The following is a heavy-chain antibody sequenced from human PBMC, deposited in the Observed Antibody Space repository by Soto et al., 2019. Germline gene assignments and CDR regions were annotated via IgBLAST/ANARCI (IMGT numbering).Heavy chain of an antibody. CDR3: ARGRYSGYDTHYYYMDV. Sequence: QVQLVQSGAEVKKPGASVKVSCKASGYTFTSYDINWVRQATGQGLEWMGWMNPNSGNTGYAQKFQGRVTMTRTNSISTAYMELSSLRSEDTAVYYCARGRYSGYDTHYYYMDVWGKGTTVTVSS. D-gene: IGHD5-12*01. CDR2: MNPNSGNT. V-gene: IGHV1-8*01. J-gene: IGHJ6*03. CDR1: GYTFTSYD.